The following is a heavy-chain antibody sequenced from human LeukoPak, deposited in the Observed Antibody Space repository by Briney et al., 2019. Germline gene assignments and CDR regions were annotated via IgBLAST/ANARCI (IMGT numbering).Heavy chain of an antibody. J-gene: IGHJ4*02. CDR1: GGSFSGYY. V-gene: IGHV4-34*01. CDR3: ARSIRYSSSWYRWFDY. Sequence: SETLSLTCAVYGGSFSGYYWSWIRQPPGKGLEWIGEINHSGSTNYNPSLKSRVTISVDTSKNQFSLKLSSVTAADTAVYYCARSIRYSSSWYRWFDYWGQGTLVTVSS. D-gene: IGHD6-13*01. CDR2: INHSGST.